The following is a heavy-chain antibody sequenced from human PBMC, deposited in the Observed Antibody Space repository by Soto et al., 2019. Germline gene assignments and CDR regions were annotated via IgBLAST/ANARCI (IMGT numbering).Heavy chain of an antibody. CDR1: GFTFSSDS. Sequence: EVQLVESGGALVQPGGSLRLSCATSGFTFSSDSMNWVRQAPGKGLEWLSYISSASSTIYYADSVKGRFTISRENGKNSLYLQMDSLRDEDTAVYYCARDAVTMVRGVIVNWDFDLWGRGTLVTVSS. D-gene: IGHD3-10*01. CDR2: ISSASSTI. V-gene: IGHV3-48*02. CDR3: ARDAVTMVRGVIVNWDFDL. J-gene: IGHJ2*01.